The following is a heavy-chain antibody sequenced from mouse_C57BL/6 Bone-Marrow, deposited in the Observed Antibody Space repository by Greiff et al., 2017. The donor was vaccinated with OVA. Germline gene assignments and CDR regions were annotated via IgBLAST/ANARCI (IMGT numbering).Heavy chain of an antibody. D-gene: IGHD1-1*01. CDR2: IYPGSGST. V-gene: IGHV1-55*01. CDR1: GYTFTSYW. J-gene: IGHJ2*01. Sequence: VQLQQSGPVLVKPGASVKMSCKASGYTFTSYWITWVKQRPGQGLEWLGDIYPGSGSTKYNQKFKGKATLTVDTSSSTAYMQLSRLTSEDSAFYSCAILLSVVGYWGQGTTLTVSS. CDR3: AILLSVVGY.